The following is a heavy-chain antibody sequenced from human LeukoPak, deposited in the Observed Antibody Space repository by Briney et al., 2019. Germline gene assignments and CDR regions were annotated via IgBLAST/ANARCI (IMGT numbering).Heavy chain of an antibody. CDR1: GFTFSSYE. V-gene: IGHV3-48*03. Sequence: PGGSLRLSCAASGFTFSSYEMNWVRQAPGKGLEWVSYISSSGSTIYYADSVKGRFTISRDNAKNTLYLQMNSLRAEDTAVYYCARDLSGSGKETHWFDPWGQGTLVTVSS. D-gene: IGHD3-10*01. CDR3: ARDLSGSGKETHWFDP. CDR2: ISSSGSTI. J-gene: IGHJ5*02.